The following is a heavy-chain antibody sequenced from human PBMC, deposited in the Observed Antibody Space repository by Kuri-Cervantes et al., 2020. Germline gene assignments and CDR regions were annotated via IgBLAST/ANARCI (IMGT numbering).Heavy chain of an antibody. J-gene: IGHJ4*02. Sequence: GESLKISCAASGFTFSSYAMHWVRQAPGKGLEWVAVISYDGSNKYYADSVKGRFTISRDNSKNTLYLQMNSLRAEDTAAYYCARDSSVGAYLLSYYFDYWGQGTLVTVSS. CDR3: ARDSSVGAYLLSYYFDY. D-gene: IGHD1-26*01. CDR2: ISYDGSNK. CDR1: GFTFSSYA. V-gene: IGHV3-30-3*01.